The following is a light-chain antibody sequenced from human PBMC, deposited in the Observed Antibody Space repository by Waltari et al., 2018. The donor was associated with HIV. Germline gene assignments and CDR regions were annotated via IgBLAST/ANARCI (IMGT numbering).Light chain of an antibody. Sequence: QSVLNQSPSASGTPGQRVIISCSGSSSHIGSNTVTWYPQFPGTAPKLLIYSYGQRPSGVPERFSGSKSATSASLAISGLRSEDEADYYCATWDDSLNAWVFGGGTKLTVL. CDR1: SSHIGSNT. CDR3: ATWDDSLNAWV. J-gene: IGLJ3*02. CDR2: SYG. V-gene: IGLV1-44*01.